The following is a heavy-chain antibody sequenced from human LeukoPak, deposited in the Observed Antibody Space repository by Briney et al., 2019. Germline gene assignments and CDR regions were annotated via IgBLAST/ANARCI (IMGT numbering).Heavy chain of an antibody. D-gene: IGHD3-10*01. CDR3: AKGGPRYYYYYYMDV. CDR1: GFTFDDYA. Sequence: AGGSLRLSCAASGFTFDDYAMHWVRQAPGKGLEWVSLISWDGGSTYYADSVKGRFTISRDNSKNSLYLQMNSLRAEDTALYYCAKGGPRYYYYYYMDVWGKGTKVTVSS. CDR2: ISWDGGST. J-gene: IGHJ6*03. V-gene: IGHV3-43D*03.